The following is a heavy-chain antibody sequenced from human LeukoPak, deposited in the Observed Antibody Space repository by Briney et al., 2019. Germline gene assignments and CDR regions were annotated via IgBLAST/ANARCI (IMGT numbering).Heavy chain of an antibody. CDR1: GFTFSSYA. V-gene: IGHV3-23*01. CDR3: AKDYRWLLWFGELSY. Sequence: GGSLRLSCAASGFTFSSYAMSCVRQAPGKGREWVSAISGSGGSTYYADSVNGRFTISRDNSKNTLYLQMNSLRAEDTDVYYCAKDYRWLLWFGELSYWGQGTLVTVSS. J-gene: IGHJ4*02. D-gene: IGHD3-10*01. CDR2: ISGSGGST.